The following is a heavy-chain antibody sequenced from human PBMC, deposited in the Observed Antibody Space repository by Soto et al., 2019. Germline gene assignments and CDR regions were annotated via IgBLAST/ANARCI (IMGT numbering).Heavy chain of an antibody. Sequence: QVQLVESGGGVVQPGKSLRLSCAASGFIFSNYGMHWVRQAPGKGLERVALISFDGKNRNYADTVKGRFTIYRDNPKNTLYLEMISLSPEDTAFYYCANRGGVVGRSEHPLFEYWGQGTLLTVSS. V-gene: IGHV3-30*18. CDR3: ANRGGVVGRSEHPLFEY. D-gene: IGHD3-10*01. CDR1: GFIFSNYG. J-gene: IGHJ4*02. CDR2: ISFDGKNR.